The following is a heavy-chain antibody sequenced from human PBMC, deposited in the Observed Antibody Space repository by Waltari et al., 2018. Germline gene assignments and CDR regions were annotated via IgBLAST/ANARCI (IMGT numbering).Heavy chain of an antibody. CDR3: NRGAWGGLGY. J-gene: IGHJ4*02. CDR1: GFTFGDCA. D-gene: IGHD3-10*01. Sequence: EVQLVESGGGLIQPGRSLRLSCSASGFTFGDCAMGWVRQAPGEGMEWVGFIRSRAYGGTTEYAASVKGRFTISRDDSKNIAYLQMNSLKSEDTAVYYCNRGAWGGLGYWGQGTLVTVSS. V-gene: IGHV3-49*04. CDR2: IRSRAYGGTT.